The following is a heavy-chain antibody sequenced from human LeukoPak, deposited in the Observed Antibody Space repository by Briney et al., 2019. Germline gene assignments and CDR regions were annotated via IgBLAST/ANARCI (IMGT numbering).Heavy chain of an antibody. J-gene: IGHJ4*02. CDR1: GFTFSYYS. CDR2: ISVSSSYK. V-gene: IGHV3-21*01. D-gene: IGHD6-13*01. CDR3: ARDRYTSRWYILDY. Sequence: GGSLRLSCAASGFTFSYYSLNWVRQAPGMGLEWVSSISVSSSYKHYADSVKGRFTISRDNAKNSLYLQMNTLRDEDTAVYYCARDRYTSRWYILDYWGQGTLVTVSS.